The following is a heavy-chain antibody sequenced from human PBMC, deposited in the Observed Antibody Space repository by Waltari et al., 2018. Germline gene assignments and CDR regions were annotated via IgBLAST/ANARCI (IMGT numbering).Heavy chain of an antibody. Sequence: QLQLQESGPGLVKPSETLSLTCSLSSGSITSPDYYWDWIRQSPGKGLEWIGNIYSRGNIHSHPSLGSRVTMSLDSSNNQFSLELRSVTAADTAVYYCARHSPGSTWFDPWGQGTLVTVSS. V-gene: IGHV4-39*01. CDR1: SGSITSPDYY. CDR3: ARHSPGSTWFDP. CDR2: IYSRGNI. D-gene: IGHD7-27*01. J-gene: IGHJ5*02.